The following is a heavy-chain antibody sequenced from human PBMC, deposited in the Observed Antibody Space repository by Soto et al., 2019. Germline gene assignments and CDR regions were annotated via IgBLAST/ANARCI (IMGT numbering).Heavy chain of an antibody. J-gene: IGHJ4*02. CDR2: ISGRGTNT. CDR1: GSISTTTP. V-gene: IGHV3-23*01. CDR3: ATSFRYFDN. Sequence: GGSLRLSCAASGSISTTTPLSWVRQAPGKGLEWVSTISGRGTNTYYADSVEGRFIISRDNLKNTVNLQMNGLGVEDTAIYYCATSFRYFDNWGQGTRVTVSS.